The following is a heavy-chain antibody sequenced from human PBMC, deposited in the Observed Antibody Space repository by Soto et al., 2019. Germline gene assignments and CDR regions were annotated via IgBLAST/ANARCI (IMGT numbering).Heavy chain of an antibody. Sequence: QVQLVESGGGVVQPGRSLRLSCAASGFTFSSYAMHWVRQAPGKGLEWVAVISYDGSNKYYADSVKGRFTISRDNSKNTLYLQINSLRAEDTDVYYCARVFSCSGGSCYSGKKGRYYFDYWGQGTLVTVSS. V-gene: IGHV3-30-3*01. CDR1: GFTFSSYA. J-gene: IGHJ4*02. CDR3: ARVFSCSGGSCYSGKKGRYYFDY. D-gene: IGHD2-15*01. CDR2: ISYDGSNK.